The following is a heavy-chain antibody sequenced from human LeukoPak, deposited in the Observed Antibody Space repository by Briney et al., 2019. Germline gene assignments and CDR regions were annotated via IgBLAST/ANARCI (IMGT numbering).Heavy chain of an antibody. CDR3: ASDAEYCSGGSCYRGNFDY. Sequence: GRSLRLSCAASGFTFSSYGMHWVRQAPGKGLEWVSYISSSGSTIYYADSVKGRFTISRDNAKNSLYLQMNSLRAEDTAVYYCASDAEYCSGGSCYRGNFDYWGQGTLVTVSS. J-gene: IGHJ4*02. V-gene: IGHV3-48*03. CDR1: GFTFSSYG. CDR2: ISSSGSTI. D-gene: IGHD2-15*01.